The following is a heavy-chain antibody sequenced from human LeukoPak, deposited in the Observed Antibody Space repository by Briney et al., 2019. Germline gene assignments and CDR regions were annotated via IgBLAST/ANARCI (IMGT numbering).Heavy chain of an antibody. CDR2: ISANNGNT. Sequence: GASVKVSCKASGYTFTGYYMHWVRQAPGQGLEWMGWISANNGNTNYVQKLQGRVTMTTDTSTTTAYMELRSLRSDDTAVYYCARDNTPMVPSSPSYWGQGTLVTVSS. V-gene: IGHV1-18*04. CDR1: GYTFTGYY. J-gene: IGHJ4*02. CDR3: ARDNTPMVPSSPSY. D-gene: IGHD5-18*01.